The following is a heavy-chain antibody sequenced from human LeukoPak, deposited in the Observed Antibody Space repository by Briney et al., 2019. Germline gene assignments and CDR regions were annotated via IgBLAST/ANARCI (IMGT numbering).Heavy chain of an antibody. Sequence: GGSLRLSCAASGFTFSSYAMSWVRQAPGMGLEWVSAISGSGGSTYYADSVKGRFTISRDNSKNTLYLQMNSLRAEDTAIYYCARAGTRSTSPPDYWGQGTLVTVSS. V-gene: IGHV3-23*01. CDR2: ISGSGGST. CDR1: GFTFSSYA. D-gene: IGHD2-2*01. CDR3: ARAGTRSTSPPDY. J-gene: IGHJ4*02.